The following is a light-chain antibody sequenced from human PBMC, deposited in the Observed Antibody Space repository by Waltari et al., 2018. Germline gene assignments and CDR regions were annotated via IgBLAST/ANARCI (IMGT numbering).Light chain of an antibody. V-gene: IGKV2-28*01. CDR1: QSLMPRNGYNY. Sequence: DIVMTQSPLSLPVTPGEPASISCRSSQSLMPRNGYNYLDWYLQKPGQSPQILIYLGSNRASGVPDRFSCSGSGTDFTLKISRVEAEDVGVYYCMQVLQTPRTFGQGTKVEIK. CDR2: LGS. CDR3: MQVLQTPRT. J-gene: IGKJ1*01.